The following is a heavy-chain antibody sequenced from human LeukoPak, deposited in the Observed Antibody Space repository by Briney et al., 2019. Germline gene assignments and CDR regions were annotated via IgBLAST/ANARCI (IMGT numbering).Heavy chain of an antibody. J-gene: IGHJ6*03. D-gene: IGHD6-19*01. CDR1: GFTFSSYA. V-gene: IGHV3-30*04. CDR2: ISYDGSNK. Sequence: GGSLRLSCAASGFTFSSYAMHWVRQAPGKGLEWVAVISYDGSNKYYADSVKGRFTISRDNSKNTLYLQMNSLRAEDTAVYYCARDSSVYFRYYYMDVWGKGTTVTVSS. CDR3: ARDSSVYFRYYYMDV.